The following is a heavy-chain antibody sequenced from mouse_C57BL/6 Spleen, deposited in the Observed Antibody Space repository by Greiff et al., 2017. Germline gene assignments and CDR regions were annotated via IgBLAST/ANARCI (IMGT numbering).Heavy chain of an antibody. CDR1: GYAFSSSW. Sequence: QVQLQQSGPELVKPGASVKISCKASGYAFSSSWMNWVKQRPGKGLEWIGRIYPGDGDTNYNGKFKGKATLTADKSSSTAYMQLSSLTSEDSAVYFCAREGGLGRFDYWGQGTTLTVSS. CDR2: IYPGDGDT. D-gene: IGHD4-1*01. CDR3: AREGGLGRFDY. J-gene: IGHJ2*01. V-gene: IGHV1-82*01.